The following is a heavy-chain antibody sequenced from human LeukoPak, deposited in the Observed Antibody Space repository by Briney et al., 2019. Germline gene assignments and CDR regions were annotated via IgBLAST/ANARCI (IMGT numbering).Heavy chain of an antibody. D-gene: IGHD4-17*01. V-gene: IGHV4-34*01. CDR2: INHSGST. CDR3: ARGALRFDL. J-gene: IGHJ2*01. CDR1: GGSFSGYY. Sequence: PSETLSLTCAVYGGSFSGYYWSWIRQPPGKGLEWIGEINHSGSTNYNPSLKGRVTISVDTSKNQFSLKLSSVTAADTAVYYCARGALRFDLWGRGTLVTVSS.